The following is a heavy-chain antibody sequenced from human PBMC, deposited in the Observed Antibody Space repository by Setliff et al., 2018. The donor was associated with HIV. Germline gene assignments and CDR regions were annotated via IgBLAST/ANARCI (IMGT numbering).Heavy chain of an antibody. CDR1: GYTFHYYD. Sequence: ASVKVSCKASGYTFHYYDIHWVRQAPGQGLEWMGRITAGNGDTKYSQKFQDRVTLTSDMSANTVYMDLTTLRSEDTAVYYCASPMFYDGKVVWGQGTPVTGLL. CDR3: ASPMFYDGKVV. V-gene: IGHV1-3*01. D-gene: IGHD3-22*01. CDR2: ITAGNGDT. J-gene: IGHJ4*02.